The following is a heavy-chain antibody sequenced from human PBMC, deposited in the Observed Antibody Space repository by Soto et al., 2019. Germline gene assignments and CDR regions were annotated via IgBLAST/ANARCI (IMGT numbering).Heavy chain of an antibody. D-gene: IGHD1-26*01. CDR2: TRNKANNYIT. V-gene: IGHV3-72*01. Sequence: EVQLVESGGGLVQPGGSLRLSCAASGFTLSDHYMDWVRQAPGKGLEWLGRTRNKANNYITEYATSVKGRFTISRDDSKNSVYLQLNSLKSEDTAVYYCGRWTSGSPDCWGPGTLVTVSS. J-gene: IGHJ4*02. CDR3: GRWTSGSPDC. CDR1: GFTLSDHY.